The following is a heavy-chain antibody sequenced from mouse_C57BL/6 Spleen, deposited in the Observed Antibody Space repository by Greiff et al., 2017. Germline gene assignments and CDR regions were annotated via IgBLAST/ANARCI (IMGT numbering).Heavy chain of an antibody. CDR3: ARRIRDSFAY. J-gene: IGHJ3*01. V-gene: IGHV1-22*01. CDR2: INPNNGGT. Sequence: VKQSHGKSLEWIGYINPNNGGTSYNQKFKGKATLTVNKSSSTAYMELRSLTSEDSAVYYCARRIRDSFAYWGQGTLVTVSA. D-gene: IGHD3-3*01.